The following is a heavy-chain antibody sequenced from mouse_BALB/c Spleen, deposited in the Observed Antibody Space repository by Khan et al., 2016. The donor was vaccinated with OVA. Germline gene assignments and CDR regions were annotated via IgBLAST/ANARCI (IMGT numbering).Heavy chain of an antibody. V-gene: IGHV1-4*01. CDR2: INPSNGYT. D-gene: IGHD2-14*01. J-gene: IGHJ3*01. CDR1: GYTFTSYT. Sequence: VQLQESGAELARPGASVKMSCKASGYTFTSYTIHWIKLRPGQGLEWIGYINPSNGYTNYNQKFKDKATLTADKSSTTAYMELSSLTSDDSALYNCVGDGAYHRNDGWFAYWGQGTLVTVSA. CDR3: VGDGAYHRNDGWFAY.